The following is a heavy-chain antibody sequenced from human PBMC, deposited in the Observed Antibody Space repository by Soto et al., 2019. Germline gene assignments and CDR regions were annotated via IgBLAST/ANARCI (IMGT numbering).Heavy chain of an antibody. J-gene: IGHJ6*02. D-gene: IGHD3-3*01. CDR1: GYSFTGYY. CDR2: INPNSGGA. Sequence: ASVKFSCKASGYSFTGYYIHWVRQAPGQGLEWMGWINPNSGGANYAQKFQGRVTMTRDTSTTTAYMELSRLRSNDTAVFYCARSSALTISGVGGIDAWGQGATAHVSS. CDR3: ARSSALTISGVGGIDA. V-gene: IGHV1-2*02.